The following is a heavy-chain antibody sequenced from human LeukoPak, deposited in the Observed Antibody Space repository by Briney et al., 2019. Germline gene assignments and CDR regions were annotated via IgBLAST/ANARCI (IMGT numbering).Heavy chain of an antibody. CDR2: IYYSGST. V-gene: IGHV4-59*12. D-gene: IGHD4-17*01. CDR3: ARGIDYGSEYFQH. Sequence: SSQTLSVTCTVSGGSISSYYWSWIQQPPGKGLEWIGYIYYSGSTNYNPSLKSRVTISVDTSKNQFSLKLTSVTAADTAVYYCARGIDYGSEYFQHWGQGTLVTVSS. CDR1: GGSISSYY. J-gene: IGHJ1*01.